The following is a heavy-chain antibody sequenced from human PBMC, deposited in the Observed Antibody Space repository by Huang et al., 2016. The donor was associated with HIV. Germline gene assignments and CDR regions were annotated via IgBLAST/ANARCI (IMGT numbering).Heavy chain of an antibody. CDR2: ITSNGNT. J-gene: IGHJ1*01. V-gene: IGHV3-23*01. D-gene: IGHD1-26*01. Sequence: EVQLLESGGGLVQPGGSLRLSCAASGFAFSTFGMTWVRQAPGKGLEWVPGITSNGNTYYADSVKGRFTVSRDNSKDTLYLQMNSLRADDTAIYYCAKYSGNYEYFQHWGQGTLVSVSS. CDR3: AKYSGNYEYFQH. CDR1: GFAFSTFG.